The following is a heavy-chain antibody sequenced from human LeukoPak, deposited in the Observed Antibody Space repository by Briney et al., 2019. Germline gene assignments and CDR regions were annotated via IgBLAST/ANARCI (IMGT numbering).Heavy chain of an antibody. CDR1: GFDFRDYF. V-gene: IGHV1-2*02. D-gene: IGHD6-13*01. Sequence: ASVKVSCKASGFDFRDYFIHWVRQAPGEGLEWMGSINPDTEDSKIAQQFQGRVTMTRDTSMTTVYMDLSGLTSDDTAVYYCARDPNRIAAAGWFDPWGQGTLVTVSS. CDR2: INPDTEDS. J-gene: IGHJ5*02. CDR3: ARDPNRIAAAGWFDP.